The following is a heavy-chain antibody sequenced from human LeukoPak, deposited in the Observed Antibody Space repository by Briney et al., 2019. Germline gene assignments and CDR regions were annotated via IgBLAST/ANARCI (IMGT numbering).Heavy chain of an antibody. J-gene: IGHJ3*02. CDR2: ISAYNGNT. CDR1: GYTFTSYG. V-gene: IGHV1-18*01. CDR3: ARGAKGQVVITEPNAFDI. Sequence: GASVKVSCKASGYTFTSYGISWVRQAPGQGLEWMGWISAYNGNTNYAQKLLGRVTMTTDTSTGTAYMELRSLRSDDTAVYYCARGAKGQVVITEPNAFDIWGQGTMVTVSS. D-gene: IGHD3-22*01.